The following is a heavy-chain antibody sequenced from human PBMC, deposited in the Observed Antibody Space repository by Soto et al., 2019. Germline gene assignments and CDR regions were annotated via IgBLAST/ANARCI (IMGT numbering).Heavy chain of an antibody. CDR2: IYYSGST. J-gene: IGHJ4*02. Sequence: SETLSLTCTVSGGSISSYYWSWIRQPPGKGLEWIGYIYYSGSTNYNPSLKSRLTISVDTSKNHFSLKLSSVTAADTAVYYCARADTYYYDSSGYYFDYWGQGTLVTVSS. D-gene: IGHD3-22*01. CDR1: GGSISSYY. V-gene: IGHV4-59*08. CDR3: ARADTYYYDSSGYYFDY.